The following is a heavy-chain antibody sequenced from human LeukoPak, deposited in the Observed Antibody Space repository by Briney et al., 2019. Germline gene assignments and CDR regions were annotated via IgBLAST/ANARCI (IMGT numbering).Heavy chain of an antibody. CDR1: GFTVSNNY. CDR2: IYSGGNT. D-gene: IGHD3-10*01. J-gene: IGHJ3*02. Sequence: GGSLSLSCAASGFTVSNNYMSWVRQAPGKGLEWVSVIYSGGNTYYADSVKGRFAISRDYSRNTVYLQMNSLRAEDTAVYYCARESGFGELFPYAFDIWGQGTVVTVSS. V-gene: IGHV3-53*01. CDR3: ARESGFGELFPYAFDI.